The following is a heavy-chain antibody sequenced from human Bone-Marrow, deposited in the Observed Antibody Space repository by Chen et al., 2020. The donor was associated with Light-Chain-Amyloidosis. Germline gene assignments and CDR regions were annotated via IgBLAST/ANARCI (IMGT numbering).Heavy chain of an antibody. J-gene: IGHJ4*02. V-gene: IGHV3-30*18. Sequence: QVQLVESGGGVVQPGRSLRLSCAASGFTFSSYGMHWVRQAPGKGLEWVAVISYDGSNKYYADSVKGRFTISRDNSKNTLYLQMNSLRAEDTAVYYCAKDPGRYSSGWYFWGQGTPVTVSS. D-gene: IGHD6-19*01. CDR3: AKDPGRYSSGWYF. CDR2: ISYDGSNK. CDR1: GFTFSSYG.